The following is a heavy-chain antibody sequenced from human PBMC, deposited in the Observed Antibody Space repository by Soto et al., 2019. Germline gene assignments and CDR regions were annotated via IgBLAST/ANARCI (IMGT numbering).Heavy chain of an antibody. CDR1: GYNFSGYY. J-gene: IGHJ6*02. Sequence: ASVKVSCKASGYNFSGYYLHWVRQAPGQGLEWMACINAESGGTKYAQKFQGRVTLTRVTSISTSYMEVSRLRFDDTAVYYCAKASQWRVRGEYYYALDVWGPGTTVTVSS. CDR2: INAESGGT. D-gene: IGHD6-19*01. V-gene: IGHV1-2*02. CDR3: AKASQWRVRGEYYYALDV.